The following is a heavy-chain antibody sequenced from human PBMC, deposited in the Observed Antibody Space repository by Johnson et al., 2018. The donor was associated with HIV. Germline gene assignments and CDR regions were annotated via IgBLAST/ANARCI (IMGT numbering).Heavy chain of an antibody. CDR2: INWNGGST. Sequence: VQLVESGGGVVRPGGSLRLSCAVSGFTFDDYGISWVRQAPGKGLEWVSDINWNGGSTDYADSVKGRFTISRDNAKNSVFLHIDSLRAEDTAVYYCARDPELDYFNNRAFDIWGQGTMVTVS. J-gene: IGHJ3*02. CDR3: ARDPELDYFNNRAFDI. V-gene: IGHV3-20*04. CDR1: GFTFDDYG. D-gene: IGHD3-22*01.